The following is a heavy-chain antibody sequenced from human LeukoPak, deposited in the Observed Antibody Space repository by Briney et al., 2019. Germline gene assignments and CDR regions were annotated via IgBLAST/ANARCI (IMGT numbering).Heavy chain of an antibody. D-gene: IGHD2-2*01. CDR3: ARGVLVVVPAARGWFDP. J-gene: IGHJ5*02. CDR2: IIPIFGTA. V-gene: IGHV1-69*01. CDR1: GGTFSSYD. Sequence: GSSVKVSCKAFGGTFSSYDISWVRQAPGQGVEWMGGIIPIFGTANYAKKFQGRVTITADESTSTDYTELSSLRSEDTAVYYCARGVLVVVPAARGWFDPWGQGTLVTVSS.